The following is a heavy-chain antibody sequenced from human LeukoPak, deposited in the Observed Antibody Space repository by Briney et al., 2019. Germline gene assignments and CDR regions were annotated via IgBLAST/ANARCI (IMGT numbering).Heavy chain of an antibody. D-gene: IGHD5-12*01. CDR1: GFTVTNKY. J-gene: IGHJ4*02. V-gene: IGHV3-66*02. Sequence: GGSLRLSCAASGFTVTNKYMSRARQAPGKGLEWVSVIYRAGTTYYADSVKGRFTISRDNSKNTLFLQMNNLRSEDTALYYCVSPTADYPFLYYFDSWGQGTLVTVSS. CDR2: IYRAGTT. CDR3: VSPTADYPFLYYFDS.